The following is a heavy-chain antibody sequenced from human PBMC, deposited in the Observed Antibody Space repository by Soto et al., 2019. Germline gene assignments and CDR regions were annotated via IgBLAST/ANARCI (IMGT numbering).Heavy chain of an antibody. V-gene: IGHV4-61*01. D-gene: IGHD5-12*01. J-gene: IGHJ4*02. Sequence: VHLLESGPGLVKPSETLSLTCSVSGGTIDGSTDYWSWVRQSPGKGLEWLGYIYYNGKSNSNPSLKSRNAMSVDTSKNQFSRRLRSVTAADTAVYFCARDGSSSRYDVWGQGTLVTVSS. CDR3: ARDGSSSRYDV. CDR1: GGTIDGSTDY. CDR2: IYYNGKS.